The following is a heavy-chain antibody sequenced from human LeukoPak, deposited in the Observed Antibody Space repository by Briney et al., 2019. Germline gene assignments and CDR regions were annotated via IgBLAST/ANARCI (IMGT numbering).Heavy chain of an antibody. J-gene: IGHJ4*02. V-gene: IGHV4-4*02. CDR3: ARDPAPNSSGYREDYFDS. CDR1: GGSISSSNW. D-gene: IGHD3-22*01. CDR2: IYHSGST. Sequence: SGTLSLTCAVSGGSISSSNWWSWVRQPPGKGLEWIGEIYHSGSTNYNPSLKSRVTISVDTPKNQFSLKLSSVTAADTAVYYCARDPAPNSSGYREDYFDSWGQGTLVTVSS.